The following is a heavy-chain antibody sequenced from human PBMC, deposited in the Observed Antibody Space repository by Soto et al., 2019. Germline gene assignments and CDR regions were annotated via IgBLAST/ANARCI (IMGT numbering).Heavy chain of an antibody. Sequence: GGSLRLSCAASGFTFSSYAMHWVRQAPGKGLEYVSAISSNGGSTYYANSVKGRFTISRDNSKSTLYLQMGSLRAEDMAVYYCAREVWSGLGLLWFGEGYYYYGMDVSGQGTTVTVSS. CDR2: ISSNGGST. V-gene: IGHV3-64*01. J-gene: IGHJ6*02. D-gene: IGHD3-10*01. CDR3: AREVWSGLGLLWFGEGYYYYGMDV. CDR1: GFTFSSYA.